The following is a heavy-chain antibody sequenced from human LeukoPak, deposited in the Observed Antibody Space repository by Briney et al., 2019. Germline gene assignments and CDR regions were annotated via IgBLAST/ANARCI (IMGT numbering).Heavy chain of an antibody. V-gene: IGHV1-2*06. CDR1: GYTFTGYY. Sequence: ASVKVSCKASGYTFTGYYMHWVRQAPGQGLEWMGRINPNSGGTNYAQKFQGRVTITTDESTSTAYMELSSLRSEDTAVYYCASGKYCSSTSCYFYYDSSGHAYWGQGTLVTVSS. D-gene: IGHD2-2*01. CDR2: INPNSGGT. J-gene: IGHJ4*02. CDR3: ASGKYCSSTSCYFYYDSSGHAY.